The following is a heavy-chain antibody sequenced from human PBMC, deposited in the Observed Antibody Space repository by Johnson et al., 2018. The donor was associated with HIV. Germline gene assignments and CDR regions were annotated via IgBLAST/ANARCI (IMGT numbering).Heavy chain of an antibody. CDR2: ISNDGSFQ. D-gene: IGHD6-13*01. CDR3: ARDQADRSSCAFSFDI. J-gene: IGHJ3*02. Sequence: VQLVESGGGVVQPGGSLRLSCAASGFTFSSYGMHWVRQAPGKGLEWVAVISNDGSFQYYQDSVKGRFTISRDNSKNTVFLQMNSRRSDDTAVYFCARDQADRSSCAFSFDIWGQGTMVIVSS. CDR1: GFTFSSYG. V-gene: IGHV3-30*19.